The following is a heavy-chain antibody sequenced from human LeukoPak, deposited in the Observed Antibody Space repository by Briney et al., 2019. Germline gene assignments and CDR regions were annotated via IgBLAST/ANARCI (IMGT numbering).Heavy chain of an antibody. J-gene: IGHJ5*02. D-gene: IGHD6-19*01. Sequence: SETLSLTCTVSGGSISSGSYYWSWIRQPAGKGLEWIGRIYTSGSTNYNPSLKSRVTISVDTSKNQFSLKLSSVTAADTAVYYCARNQGSGWYNWFDPWGQGTLVTVSS. V-gene: IGHV4-61*02. CDR1: GGSISSGSYY. CDR3: ARNQGSGWYNWFDP. CDR2: IYTSGST.